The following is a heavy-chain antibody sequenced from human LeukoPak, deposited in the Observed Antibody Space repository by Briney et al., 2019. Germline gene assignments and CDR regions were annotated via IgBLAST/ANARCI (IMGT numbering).Heavy chain of an antibody. Sequence: GSLKPPLSGSGFPFRRFAMTLVPPAPGKGLGGLSGISGGDGTTDYADSVKGRFTISRDNSKKTLYLQMNSLRVEDTAVYYCAKNRSQTSGLEDWGQGTLVTVSS. V-gene: IGHV3-23*01. J-gene: IGHJ4*02. CDR1: GFPFRRFA. D-gene: IGHD6-19*01. CDR3: AKNRSQTSGLED. CDR2: ISGGDGTT.